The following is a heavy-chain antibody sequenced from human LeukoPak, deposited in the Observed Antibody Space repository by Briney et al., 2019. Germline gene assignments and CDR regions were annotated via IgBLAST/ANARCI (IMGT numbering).Heavy chain of an antibody. CDR2: ISGSGGST. CDR3: AKSTYAFDI. CDR1: GFTFSSYD. J-gene: IGHJ3*02. V-gene: IGHV3-23*01. Sequence: GGSLRLSCAASGFTFSSYDMSWARQAPGKGLEWVSTISGSGGSTYYADSVKGRFTISRDNSKNTLYLQMNSLRAEDTAVYYCAKSTYAFDIWGQGTMVTVSS.